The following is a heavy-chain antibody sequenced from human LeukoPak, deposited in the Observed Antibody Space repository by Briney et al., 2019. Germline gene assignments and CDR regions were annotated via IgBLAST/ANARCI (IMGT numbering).Heavy chain of an antibody. V-gene: IGHV3-20*04. CDR3: ASPYPNRGAGNPPNV. Sequence: GGSLRLSCEGSGFTFDDFGMTWVRQAPGKGMKWVSDINWNGERIGYADSVKGRFTISRDNAQNSLYLQMTNVRADDTAFYYCASPYPNRGAGNPPNVWGRGTMVTVSS. CDR1: GFTFDDFG. D-gene: IGHD3-10*01. CDR2: INWNGERI. J-gene: IGHJ6*04.